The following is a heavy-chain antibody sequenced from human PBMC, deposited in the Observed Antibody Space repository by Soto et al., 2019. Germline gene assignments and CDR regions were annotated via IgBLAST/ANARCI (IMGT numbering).Heavy chain of an antibody. CDR3: AREKTAGTYYFDY. CDR1: GGTFRNYA. D-gene: IGHD1-1*01. Sequence: QVQLVQSGAEVKKPGSSVKVSCKASGGTFRNYAITWVRQAPGQGLEWMGGITPLFGTANYAQNFQGRVTITADESTTTAYMEVSSLRSDATAVYYCAREKTAGTYYFDYWGQGTLVTVSS. J-gene: IGHJ4*02. CDR2: ITPLFGTA. V-gene: IGHV1-69*01.